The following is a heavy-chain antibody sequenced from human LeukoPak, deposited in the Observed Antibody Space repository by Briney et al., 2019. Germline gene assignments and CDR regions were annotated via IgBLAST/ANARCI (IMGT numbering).Heavy chain of an antibody. J-gene: IGHJ4*02. CDR1: GFTFSRYW. V-gene: IGHV3-7*01. Sequence: GGSLRLSCAASGFTFSRYWMSWVRQAPGKGLEWVANIKQDGSEKYYVDSVKGRFTISRDNAKNSLYLQMNSLRAEDTAVYYCARGQLFDYWGQGTLVTVSS. CDR3: ARGQLFDY. CDR2: IKQDGSEK. D-gene: IGHD1-1*01.